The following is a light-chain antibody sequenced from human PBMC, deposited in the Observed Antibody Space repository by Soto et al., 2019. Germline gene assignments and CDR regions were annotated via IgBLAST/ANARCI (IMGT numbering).Light chain of an antibody. Sequence: AIRMTQSASSFSASTGDRVTITCRASQGISSYLAWYQQKRGKAPKLLIYAASTLQSGVPSRFSGSGSGTDFTLTISCLQSEDFATYYCQQYYSYPPTFGQGTKLEIK. CDR3: QQYYSYPPT. CDR1: QGISSY. V-gene: IGKV1-8*01. J-gene: IGKJ2*01. CDR2: AAS.